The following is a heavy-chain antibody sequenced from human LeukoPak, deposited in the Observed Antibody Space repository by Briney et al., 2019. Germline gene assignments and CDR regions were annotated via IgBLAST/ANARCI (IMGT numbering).Heavy chain of an antibody. CDR3: GTVAAGNYFDN. J-gene: IGHJ4*02. CDR1: GSTFSAYW. CDR2: IKEDGSEK. Sequence: PGGSLRLSCAASGSTFSAYWMSWVRQAPGKGLEWVANIKEDGSEKSYVESVKGRFTISRDNTKKSLYLQMNSLRAEDTALYYCGTVAAGNYFDNWGQGTLVTVSS. V-gene: IGHV3-7*05. D-gene: IGHD5-24*01.